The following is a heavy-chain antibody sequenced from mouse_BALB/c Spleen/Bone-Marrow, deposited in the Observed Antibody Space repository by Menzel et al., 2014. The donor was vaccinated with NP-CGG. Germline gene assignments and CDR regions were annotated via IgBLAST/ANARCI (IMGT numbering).Heavy chain of an antibody. CDR1: GYSITSGYS. Sequence: EVKLQESGPDLVKPSQSLSLTCTVTGYSITSGYSCHWIRQFPGNKLEWMGYIHYSGSTNYNPSLKSRISITRDTSKNQFFLQLNSVTTEDTVTYYCARTRYGNFAYWGQGTLVTVSA. V-gene: IGHV3-1*02. D-gene: IGHD2-1*01. CDR3: ARTRYGNFAY. J-gene: IGHJ3*01. CDR2: IHYSGST.